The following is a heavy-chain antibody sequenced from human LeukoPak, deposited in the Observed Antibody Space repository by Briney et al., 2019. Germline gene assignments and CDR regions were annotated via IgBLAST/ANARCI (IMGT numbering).Heavy chain of an antibody. V-gene: IGHV3-7*01. J-gene: IGHJ5*02. Sequence: WGSLRLSCAASGFTFSSYWMSWVRQAPGNGLEWLANIKQDGSEKYYVDSVKGRFTISRDNVKNSLYLQMNSLRAEDTAVYYCARDLGLVTATDNWFDPWGQGTLVTVSS. CDR2: IKQDGSEK. CDR1: GFTFSSYW. D-gene: IGHD2-21*02. CDR3: ARDLGLVTATDNWFDP.